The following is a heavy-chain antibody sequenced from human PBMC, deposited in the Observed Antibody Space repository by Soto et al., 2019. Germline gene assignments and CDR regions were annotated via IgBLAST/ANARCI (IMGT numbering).Heavy chain of an antibody. Sequence: ASVKVSCKASGYTFTSYGISWVRQALGQGLEWMGWISAYNGNTNYAQKLQGRVTMTTDTSTSTAYMELRSVRSDDTAVHYCARTMVRGFLFDPWGQGTLVTVSS. CDR3: ARTMVRGFLFDP. CDR2: ISAYNGNT. D-gene: IGHD3-10*01. V-gene: IGHV1-18*01. J-gene: IGHJ5*02. CDR1: GYTFTSYG.